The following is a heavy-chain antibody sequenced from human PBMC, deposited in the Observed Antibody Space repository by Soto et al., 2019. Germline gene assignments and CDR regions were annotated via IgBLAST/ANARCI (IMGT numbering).Heavy chain of an antibody. CDR1: GGSKIISGDY. CDR2: IYSGGST. V-gene: IGHV4-39*01. D-gene: IGHD3-10*01. CDR3: ERHSWGSRSYEVEG. J-gene: IGHJ4*02. Sequence: PSDCLSLTCTVCGGSKIISGDYWGWIRQPPGRGLEWIGSIYSGGSTYFTPSLKSRVTMSLDTSKNQFSLKLSSVTAADTAVYYCERHSWGSRSYEVEGRGQGTLVTVSS.